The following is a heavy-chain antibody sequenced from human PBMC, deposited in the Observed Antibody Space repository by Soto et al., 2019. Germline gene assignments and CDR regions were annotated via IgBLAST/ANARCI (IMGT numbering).Heavy chain of an antibody. Sequence: ASVKGSCKASGDTFTGYYMHWVRQAPGQGLEWMGWINPNSGGTNYAQKFQGWVTMTRDTSISTAYMELSRLRSDDTAVYYCARDLGGDYSYYMDVWGKGATVTVSS. CDR1: GDTFTGYY. J-gene: IGHJ6*03. CDR3: ARDLGGDYSYYMDV. CDR2: INPNSGGT. D-gene: IGHD4-17*01. V-gene: IGHV1-2*04.